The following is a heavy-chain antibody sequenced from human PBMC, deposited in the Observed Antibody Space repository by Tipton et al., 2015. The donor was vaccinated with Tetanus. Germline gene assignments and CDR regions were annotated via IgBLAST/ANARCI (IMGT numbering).Heavy chain of an antibody. D-gene: IGHD6-19*01. CDR2: INPSGGA. CDR1: GSSISRSGHY. Sequence: TLSLTCTVSGSSISRSGHYWSWIRQPPGEGLEWIGEINPSGGASYNPSLKSRVTISVDTSKNQFSLKLTSVTAADTAVYYCARPVKQWLVPVDSWGQGTLVTVSS. J-gene: IGHJ4*02. V-gene: IGHV4-31*02. CDR3: ARPVKQWLVPVDS.